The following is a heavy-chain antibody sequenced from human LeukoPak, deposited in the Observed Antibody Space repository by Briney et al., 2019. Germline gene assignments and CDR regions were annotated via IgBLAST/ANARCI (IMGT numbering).Heavy chain of an antibody. CDR1: GFTFNIYW. D-gene: IGHD6-13*01. CDR2: IKEDGSEK. J-gene: IGHJ5*02. V-gene: IGHV3-7*01. CDR3: ARASSWYTPSRFDP. Sequence: GGSLRLSXAASGFTFNIYWMSWVRQTPGKGLEWMANIKEDGSEKYYVDSVKGRFTISRDNAKNSLYLQMNRLRAEDTAVYYCARASSWYTPSRFDPWGQGTLVTVSS.